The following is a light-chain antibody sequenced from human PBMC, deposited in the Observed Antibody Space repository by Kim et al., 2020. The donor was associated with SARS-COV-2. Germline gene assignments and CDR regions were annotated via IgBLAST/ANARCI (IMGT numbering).Light chain of an antibody. CDR2: QDS. CDR1: KLGDKY. CDR3: QAWDSSTVV. V-gene: IGLV3-1*01. J-gene: IGLJ2*01. Sequence: SYELTQLPSVSVSPGQTASITCSGDKLGDKYACWYQQKPGQSPVVVIHQDSKRPSGIPERFSGSNSGNTATLTISGTQAMDEADYYCQAWDSSTVVFGGG.